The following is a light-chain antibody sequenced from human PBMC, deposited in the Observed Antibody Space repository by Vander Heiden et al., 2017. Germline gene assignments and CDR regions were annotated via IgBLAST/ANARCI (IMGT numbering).Light chain of an antibody. CDR1: QSISSN. CDR2: GAS. J-gene: IGKJ2*01. V-gene: IGKV3-15*01. Sequence: EMVMTQSPATLSVSPGERATLSCRASQSISSNLAWYQQKPGQAPRLLIYGASTRATGIPARCSGSGSGTEFTLTISSLQSEDFAVYYCQQYYDWPPYTFGQGTKVEVK. CDR3: QQYYDWPPYT.